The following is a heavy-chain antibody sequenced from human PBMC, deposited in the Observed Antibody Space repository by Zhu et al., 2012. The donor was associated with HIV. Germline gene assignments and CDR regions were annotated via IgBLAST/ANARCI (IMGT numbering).Heavy chain of an antibody. Sequence: QVHLQESGPGLVKPSETLSLTCNVSGASVSTGGYYWSWIRQPPGKGLEWVGNMFDSGSTKYNPSMKSRVTISVDTTKNQFSLKLDSVTAADTAVYYCARGRRGNGTTWGQGILVTVSS. J-gene: IGHJ4*02. D-gene: IGHD4-17*01. V-gene: IGHV4-61*08. CDR1: GASVSTGGYY. CDR2: MFDSGST. CDR3: ARGRRGNGTT.